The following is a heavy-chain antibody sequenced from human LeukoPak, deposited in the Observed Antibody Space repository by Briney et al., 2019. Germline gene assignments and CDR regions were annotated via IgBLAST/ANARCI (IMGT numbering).Heavy chain of an antibody. D-gene: IGHD6-19*01. V-gene: IGHV1-2*02. CDR1: GYTFTGYY. CDR2: INPNSGGT. Sequence: GASVKVSCKASGYTFTGYYMHWVRQAPGQGLERMGWINPNSGGTNYAQKFQGRVTMTRDTSISTAYMELSRLRSDDTAVYYCARVGTGAVADDDAFDIWGQGTMVTVSS. J-gene: IGHJ3*02. CDR3: ARVGTGAVADDDAFDI.